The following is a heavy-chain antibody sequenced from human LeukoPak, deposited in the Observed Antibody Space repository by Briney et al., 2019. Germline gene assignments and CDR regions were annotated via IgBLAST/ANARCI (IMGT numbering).Heavy chain of an antibody. CDR1: GGSFSGYY. Sequence: PSETLSLTCAVYGGSFSGYYWSWIRRPPGKGLEWIGEINHSGSANCNPSLKSRVTISLDTSKNQFSLKLSSVTAADTAVYYCARGQGTVTTHWGQGTLVTVSS. CDR2: INHSGSA. J-gene: IGHJ4*02. V-gene: IGHV4-34*01. CDR3: ARGQGTVTTH. D-gene: IGHD4-17*01.